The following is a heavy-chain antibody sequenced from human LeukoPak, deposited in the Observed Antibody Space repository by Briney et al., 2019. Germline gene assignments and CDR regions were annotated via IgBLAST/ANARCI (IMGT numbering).Heavy chain of an antibody. Sequence: GFLRLSCAASGFTFSTYGMHWVRQAPGKGLDWVTFIGYDGFNKYYADSVKGRFTISRDNSKNTLYLQMNSLRAEDTAVYYCARDRYSSTPRVDSWNDYWGQGTLVTVSS. CDR1: GFTFSTYG. CDR3: ARDRYSSTPRVDSWNDY. J-gene: IGHJ4*02. CDR2: IGYDGFNK. V-gene: IGHV3-30*02. D-gene: IGHD6-13*01.